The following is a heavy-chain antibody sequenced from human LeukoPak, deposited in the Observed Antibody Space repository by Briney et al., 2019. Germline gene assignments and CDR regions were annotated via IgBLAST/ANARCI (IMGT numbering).Heavy chain of an antibody. Sequence: SSETLSLTCAVYGGSFSGYYWSWIRQPPGKGLEWIGGINHSGSTNYNPSLKSRVTISVDTSKNQFSLKLSSVTAADTAVYYCARGYYDILTGYPLWGQGTLVTVSS. V-gene: IGHV4-34*01. CDR2: INHSGST. CDR3: ARGYYDILTGYPL. D-gene: IGHD3-9*01. J-gene: IGHJ4*02. CDR1: GGSFSGYY.